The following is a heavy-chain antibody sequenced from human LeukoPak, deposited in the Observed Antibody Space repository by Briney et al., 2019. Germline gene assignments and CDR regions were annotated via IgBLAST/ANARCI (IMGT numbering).Heavy chain of an antibody. V-gene: IGHV4-38-2*02. J-gene: IGHJ6*03. CDR3: ARASSQNYYDSSGYYRPIYYYYMDV. D-gene: IGHD3-22*01. Sequence: SETLTLTCTVSGYSISSGYYWGWIRRPPGKGLEWIGSIYHSGSTYYNPSLKSPVTMSVDTSKNQFSLKLSSVTAADTAVYYCARASSQNYYDSSGYYRPIYYYYMDVWGKGTTVTVSS. CDR2: IYHSGST. CDR1: GYSISSGYY.